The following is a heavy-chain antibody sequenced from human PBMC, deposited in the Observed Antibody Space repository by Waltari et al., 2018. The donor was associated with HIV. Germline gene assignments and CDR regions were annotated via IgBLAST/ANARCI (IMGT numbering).Heavy chain of an antibody. J-gene: IGHJ6*02. CDR3: AKELRYLSRYYGMDV. D-gene: IGHD3-9*01. CDR1: DFTFSSDV. CDR2: IRHEGSNK. Sequence: QLPAAGGCLVPPGGSLRHSCAAYDFTFSSDVMHCVRQAPGKGLEWVALIRHEGSNKDYADSVKGRFTITRDKRKNTLYLQMNSLRDEDTAMDYCAKELRYLSRYYGMDVWGQGTTVTVAS. V-gene: IGHV3-30*02.